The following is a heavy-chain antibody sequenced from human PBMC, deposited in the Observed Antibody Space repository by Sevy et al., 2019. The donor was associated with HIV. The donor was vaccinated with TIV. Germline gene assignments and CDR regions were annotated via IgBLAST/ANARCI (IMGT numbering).Heavy chain of an antibody. Sequence: SESLSLTCTVSGGSISSYYWSWIRQPPGKGLEWVGYIYDSGSTNYNPSLKSRVTISVDTSKNQCSLKLSSVTAADTAVYYCARDCCSGGSCSRNPYPRFDYWGQGTLVTVSS. J-gene: IGHJ4*02. D-gene: IGHD2-15*01. CDR1: GGSISSYY. CDR2: IYDSGST. CDR3: ARDCCSGGSCSRNPYPRFDY. V-gene: IGHV4-59*13.